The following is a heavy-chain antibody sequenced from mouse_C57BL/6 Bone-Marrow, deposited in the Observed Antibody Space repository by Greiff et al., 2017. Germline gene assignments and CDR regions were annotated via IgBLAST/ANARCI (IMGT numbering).Heavy chain of an antibody. CDR2: IDPSDSYT. CDR1: GYTFTSYW. D-gene: IGHD2-12*01. CDR3: ASEYYTWFAY. V-gene: IGHV1-69*01. J-gene: IGHJ3*01. Sequence: QVQLQQPGAELVMPGASVKLSCKASGYTFTSYWMHWVKQRPGQGLEWIGEIDPSDSYTNYNQKFKGKSTLTVDKSSSTAYMQLSSLTSEDSAVYYCASEYYTWFAYWGQGTLVTVSA.